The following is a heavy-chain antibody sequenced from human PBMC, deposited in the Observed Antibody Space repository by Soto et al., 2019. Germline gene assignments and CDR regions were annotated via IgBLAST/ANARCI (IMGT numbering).Heavy chain of an antibody. J-gene: IGHJ4*02. CDR2: ISAYNGNT. D-gene: IGHD3-16*02. Sequence: QVQLVQSGAEVKKPGASVKVSCKASGYTFTSYGISWVRQAPGQGLEWMGWISAYNGNTNCAQKLQGRVTMTTDTSTSTAYMPLRSLRSDDTSVYYCARAQSKYRNIHPFDYWGQGTLVTVSS. CDR3: ARAQSKYRNIHPFDY. CDR1: GYTFTSYG. V-gene: IGHV1-18*01.